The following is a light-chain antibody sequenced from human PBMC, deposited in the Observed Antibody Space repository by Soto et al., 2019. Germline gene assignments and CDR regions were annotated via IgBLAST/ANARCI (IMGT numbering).Light chain of an antibody. V-gene: IGLV8-61*01. CDR2: STN. CDR3: VLYMGTGISV. Sequence: QTVVTQEPSFSVSPGRTVTLTCGLSSGSVSTSYYPSWYQLTPGQAPRTLIYSTNTRSSGVPNRFSGSIFENKAALTITGAQADDESDYYCVLYMGTGISVFGGGTKLTVL. J-gene: IGLJ3*02. CDR1: SGSVSTSYY.